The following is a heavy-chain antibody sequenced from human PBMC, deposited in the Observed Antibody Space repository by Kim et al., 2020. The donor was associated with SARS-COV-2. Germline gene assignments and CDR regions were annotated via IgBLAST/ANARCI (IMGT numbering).Heavy chain of an antibody. CDR3: ARDLVGG. Sequence: DGSTTSYADSVKGRLTISRDKAKKTLYLQMNSLRADDTAVYYCARDLVGGWGQGTLVTVSS. J-gene: IGHJ4*02. D-gene: IGHD2-21*01. CDR2: DGSTT. V-gene: IGHV3-74*01.